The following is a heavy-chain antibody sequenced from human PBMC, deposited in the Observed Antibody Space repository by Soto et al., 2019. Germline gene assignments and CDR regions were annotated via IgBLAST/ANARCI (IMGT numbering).Heavy chain of an antibody. D-gene: IGHD2-15*01. J-gene: IGHJ4*02. CDR2: IDYNGVT. Sequence: SYTLSLTCTVSGGSIYRSGYYWGWIRHPPGRGLECIGNIDYNGVTYSNPSLKSRVTISRDTSKNQFSLKLTSVTAADTALYYCGKVLVGATGHTDSDSWGPGTLVTVSS. V-gene: IGHV4-39*01. CDR3: GKVLVGATGHTDSDS. CDR1: GGSIYRSGYY.